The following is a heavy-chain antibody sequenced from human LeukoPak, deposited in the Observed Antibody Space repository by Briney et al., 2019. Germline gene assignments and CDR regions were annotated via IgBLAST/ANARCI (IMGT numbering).Heavy chain of an antibody. CDR1: GYTFTTYA. CDR3: AREILRFDI. V-gene: IGHV7-4-1*02. Sequence: ASVKVSCKASGYTFTTYAMNWVRQAPGQGLEWMGWINTNTGNPTYAQGFTGRFVFSLDSSVSTAYLQISNLMPEDTAKYYCAREILRFDIWGQGTMVIVSS. J-gene: IGHJ3*02. CDR2: INTNTGNP.